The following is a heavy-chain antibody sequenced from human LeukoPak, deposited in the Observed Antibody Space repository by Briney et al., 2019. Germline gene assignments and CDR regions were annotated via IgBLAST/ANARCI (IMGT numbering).Heavy chain of an antibody. Sequence: GGSLRLSCAASGFTFSSYSMNWVRQAPWKGLEWVSAISGSGGSTYYADSVKGRFTISRDNSKNTLYLQMNSLRAEDTAVYYCAKEGGTYYYGSGSYFDYWGQGTLVTVSS. CDR3: AKEGGTYYYGSGSYFDY. D-gene: IGHD3-10*01. CDR2: ISGSGGST. J-gene: IGHJ4*02. CDR1: GFTFSSYS. V-gene: IGHV3-23*01.